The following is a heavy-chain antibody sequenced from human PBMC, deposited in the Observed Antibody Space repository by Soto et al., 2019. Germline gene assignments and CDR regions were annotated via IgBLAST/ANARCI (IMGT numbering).Heavy chain of an antibody. V-gene: IGHV1-69*01. CDR2: IIPTLGTA. Sequence: QLPLVQSGAEVKKPGSSVRVSCQSPGDTFSTSAVSWVRQAPGQGLEWMGGIIPTLGTANYAQKFQGRVSITADESTSTAYMDLSRLTSEDTAIYYCARGEQLVSTGVTFEDWGQGTLVPVSS. J-gene: IGHJ4*02. CDR1: GDTFSTSA. D-gene: IGHD4-17*01. CDR3: ARGEQLVSTGVTFED.